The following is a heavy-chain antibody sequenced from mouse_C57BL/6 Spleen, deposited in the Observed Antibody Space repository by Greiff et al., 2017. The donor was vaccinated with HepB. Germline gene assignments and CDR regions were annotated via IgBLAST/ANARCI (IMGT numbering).Heavy chain of an antibody. D-gene: IGHD2-2*01. J-gene: IGHJ4*01. CDR3: ARETMVTPYAMDY. Sequence: QVQLQQPGAELVRPGSSVKLSCKASGYTFTSYWMHWVKQRPIQGLEWIGNIDPSDSETHYNQKFKDKATLTVDKSSSTAYMQLSSLTSEDSAVYYCARETMVTPYAMDYWGQGTSVTVSS. CDR2: IDPSDSET. V-gene: IGHV1-52*01. CDR1: GYTFTSYW.